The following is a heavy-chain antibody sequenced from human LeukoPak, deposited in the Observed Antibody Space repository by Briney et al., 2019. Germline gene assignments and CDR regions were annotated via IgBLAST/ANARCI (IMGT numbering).Heavy chain of an antibody. CDR3: ATRGGDGNPHDY. CDR2: ISGSGSSI. CDR1: GFTFSSYS. V-gene: IGHV3-23*01. D-gene: IGHD3-16*01. J-gene: IGHJ4*02. Sequence: GGSLRLSCAASGFTFSSYSMNWVRQTPGKGLEWVSTISGSGSSIYYADSVKGRFTISRDNSKNTLFLQMNSLRAEDTALYYCATRGGDGNPHDYWGQGTLVTVSS.